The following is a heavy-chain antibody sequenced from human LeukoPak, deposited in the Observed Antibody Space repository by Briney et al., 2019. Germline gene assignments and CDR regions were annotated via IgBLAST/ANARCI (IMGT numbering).Heavy chain of an antibody. CDR3: ATEWFFSGSGTTEGLDD. Sequence: GGSLRLSCAASEFIFSSYAMHRVRQAPGKGLEWVAAISYDGGDNFYADSVKGRFTISRDNSKNTLSLQMNSLTADDTAVYYCATEWFFSGSGTTEGLDDWGQGTLVTVSS. D-gene: IGHD3-10*01. CDR2: ISYDGGDN. J-gene: IGHJ4*02. V-gene: IGHV3-30*03. CDR1: EFIFSSYA.